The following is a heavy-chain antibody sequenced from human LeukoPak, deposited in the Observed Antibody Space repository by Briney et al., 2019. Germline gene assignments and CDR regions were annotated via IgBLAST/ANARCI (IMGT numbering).Heavy chain of an antibody. J-gene: IGHJ4*02. D-gene: IGHD4-17*01. V-gene: IGHV4-59*08. Sequence: SETLSLTCTVSGGSISSYYWSWIRQPPGRGLEWIGYIFYSGSTNYNPSLKSRVTISVDTSKNQFSLKLSSVTAADTAVYYCARGGTMTTVPLWGQGTLVTVSS. CDR2: IFYSGST. CDR1: GGSISSYY. CDR3: ARGGTMTTVPL.